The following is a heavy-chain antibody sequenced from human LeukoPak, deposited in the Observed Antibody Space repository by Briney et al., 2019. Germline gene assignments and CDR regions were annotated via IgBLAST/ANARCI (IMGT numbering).Heavy chain of an antibody. CDR3: ARDEVCDF. V-gene: IGHV3-21*01. CDR1: GFTFSTYS. Sequence: NPGGSLRLSCAASGFTFSTYSMNWVRQAPGQGLEWVSSISSSSSYIYYADSVKGRFTISRDNAKNSLFLQMNSLRAADTAVYYCARDEVCDFWGQGTLVTVSS. J-gene: IGHJ4*02. D-gene: IGHD1-14*01. CDR2: ISSSSSYI.